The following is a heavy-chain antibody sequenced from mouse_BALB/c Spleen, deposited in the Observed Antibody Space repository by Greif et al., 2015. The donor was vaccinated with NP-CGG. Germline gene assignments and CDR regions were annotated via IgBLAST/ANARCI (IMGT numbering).Heavy chain of an antibody. CDR2: ISSGGSYT. CDR1: GFTFSSYG. CDR3: ARQEVPYAMDY. D-gene: IGHD5-1*01. V-gene: IGHV5-6*01. J-gene: IGHJ4*01. Sequence: EVKLVESGGDSVKPGGSLKLSCAASGFTFSSYGMSWVRQTPDKRLEWVATISSGGSYTYYPDSVKGRFTISRDNAKNTPYMQMSSLKSQDTAMYYCARQEVPYAMDYWGQGTSVSVSS.